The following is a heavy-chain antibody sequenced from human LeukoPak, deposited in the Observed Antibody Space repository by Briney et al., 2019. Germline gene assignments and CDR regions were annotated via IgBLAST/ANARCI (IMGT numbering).Heavy chain of an antibody. CDR2: ISGSGGST. Sequence: PGGSLRLSCAASGFTFRSYAMNWVRQAPGKGLERVSVISGSGGSTYYADSVKGRFTISRDNSKNTLYLQMNSLRAEDTAVYYCSLSGDNDAFDIWGQGTKVTVSS. CDR3: SLSGDNDAFDI. V-gene: IGHV3-23*01. D-gene: IGHD3-10*01. J-gene: IGHJ3*02. CDR1: GFTFRSYA.